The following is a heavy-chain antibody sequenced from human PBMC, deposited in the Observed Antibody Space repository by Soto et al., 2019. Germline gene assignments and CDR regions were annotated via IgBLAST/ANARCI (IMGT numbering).Heavy chain of an antibody. CDR3: ARPLTPGIAAAGFDP. CDR1: GGSISSSSYY. D-gene: IGHD6-13*01. Sequence: TLSLTCTVSGGSISSSSYYWGWIRQPPGKGLEWIGSIYYSGSTYYNPSLKSRVTISVDTSKNQFSLKLSSVTAADTAVYYCARPLTPGIAAAGFDPWGQGTLVTV. CDR2: IYYSGST. J-gene: IGHJ5*02. V-gene: IGHV4-39*01.